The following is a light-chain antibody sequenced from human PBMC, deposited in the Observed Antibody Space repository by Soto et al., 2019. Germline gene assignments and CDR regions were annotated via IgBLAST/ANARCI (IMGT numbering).Light chain of an antibody. V-gene: IGKV1-17*02. J-gene: IGKJ1*01. CDR2: AAS. Sequence: DIQMTQSPSSLSASVGDRVTIACRASQVIRDDLNWYQQKPGKAPKRLIYAASTLESGVPSRFSGSGYDTDFTLTINDLQPEDFATYYCLQHNSFPPWTFGQGTKVEVE. CDR3: LQHNSFPPWT. CDR1: QVIRDD.